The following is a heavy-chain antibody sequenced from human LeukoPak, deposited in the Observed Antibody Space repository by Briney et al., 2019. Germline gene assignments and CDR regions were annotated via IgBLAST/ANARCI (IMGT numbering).Heavy chain of an antibody. Sequence: PGGSLRLSCVASGFTFSSYWMSWVRQAPGKGPEWVANIKQESGEIYYVDSVKGRFTISRDNAKNSLYLQMNSLRAEDTAVYYCARDKIAGPTRFDYWGQGILVTVSS. CDR3: ARDKIAGPTRFDY. CDR1: GFTFSSYW. D-gene: IGHD5-24*01. J-gene: IGHJ4*02. V-gene: IGHV3-7*01. CDR2: IKQESGEI.